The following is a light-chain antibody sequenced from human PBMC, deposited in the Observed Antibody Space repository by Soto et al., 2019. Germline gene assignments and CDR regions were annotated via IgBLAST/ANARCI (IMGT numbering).Light chain of an antibody. Sequence: DIVLTQSPLSLSVTPGEPASISCRSSQRLVHDNGFYFLNWYLQRPGQSPQLLITLGSSRASGVPYRFSGSASGTDFTLRISGVEAEDVGVYYCMQALQPPLTFGGGTKVEIK. CDR2: LGS. CDR1: QRLVHDNGFYF. V-gene: IGKV2-28*01. CDR3: MQALQPPLT. J-gene: IGKJ4*01.